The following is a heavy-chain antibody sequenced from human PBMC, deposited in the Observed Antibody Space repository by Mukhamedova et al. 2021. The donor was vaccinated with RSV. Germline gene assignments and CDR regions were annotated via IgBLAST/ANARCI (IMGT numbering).Heavy chain of an antibody. CDR3: AKDLVSSNGRGYDY. Sequence: YGMSWVRQAPGKGLEWVSGLRAADGNTYYADSVRGRFSISRDTSKSTLYLQMNSLGAEDTARYYCAKDLVSSNGRGYDYWGQGTL. D-gene: IGHD4-11*01. J-gene: IGHJ4*02. CDR1: YG. CDR2: LRAADGNT. V-gene: IGHV3-23*01.